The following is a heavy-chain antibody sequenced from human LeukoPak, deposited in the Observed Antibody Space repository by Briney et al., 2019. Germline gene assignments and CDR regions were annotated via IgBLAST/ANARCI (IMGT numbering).Heavy chain of an antibody. V-gene: IGHV4-39*01. CDR2: IYYSGST. CDR3: ARLDQQLVDY. D-gene: IGHD6-13*01. CDR1: GGSISSSSYY. Sequence: SETLSLTCTVSGGSISSSSYYWGWIRQPPGKGLEGIGSIYYSGSTYSNPSLKSRVTISVDTSKNQFSLKLSSLTAADTAVYYCARLDQQLVDYWGQGTLVTVSS. J-gene: IGHJ4*02.